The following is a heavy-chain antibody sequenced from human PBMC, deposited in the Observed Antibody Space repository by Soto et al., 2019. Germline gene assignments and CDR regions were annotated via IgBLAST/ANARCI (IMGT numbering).Heavy chain of an antibody. Sequence: QVQLQQWGAGLLKPSETLSLTCAVYGGSFSGYYWSWIRQPPGKGLEWIGEINHSGSTNYNPSLKCRVTISVDTSKNHFSLKLSSVTAADTAVYYCAARKRGYYDSSGYYFDYWGQGTLVTVSS. J-gene: IGHJ4*02. CDR2: INHSGST. CDR1: GGSFSGYY. D-gene: IGHD3-22*01. CDR3: AARKRGYYDSSGYYFDY. V-gene: IGHV4-34*01.